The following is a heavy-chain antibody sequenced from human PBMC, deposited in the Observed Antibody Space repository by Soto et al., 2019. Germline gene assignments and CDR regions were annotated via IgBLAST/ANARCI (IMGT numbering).Heavy chain of an antibody. CDR3: ARDGKTYYYYYYGMDV. CDR1: GFTFSSYE. D-gene: IGHD1-26*01. CDR2: ISSSGSTI. Sequence: GGSLRLSCAASGFTFSSYEMNWVRQAPGKGLEWVSYISSSGSTIYYADSVKGRFTISRDNAKNSLYLQMNSLRAEDTAVYYCARDGKTYYYYYYGMDVWGQGTTVTVSS. J-gene: IGHJ6*02. V-gene: IGHV3-48*03.